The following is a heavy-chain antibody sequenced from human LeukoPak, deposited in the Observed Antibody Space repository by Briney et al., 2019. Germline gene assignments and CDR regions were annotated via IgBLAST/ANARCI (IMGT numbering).Heavy chain of an antibody. V-gene: IGHV1-69*04. D-gene: IGHD5-18*01. Sequence: GASVKVSCKASGGTFSSYAISWVRQAPGQGLEWMGRIIPILGIANYAQKFQGRVTITADKSTSTAHMELSSLRSEDTAVYYCARASSGYSYGFTVYYFDYWGQGTLVTVSS. J-gene: IGHJ4*02. CDR2: IIPILGIA. CDR1: GGTFSSYA. CDR3: ARASSGYSYGFTVYYFDY.